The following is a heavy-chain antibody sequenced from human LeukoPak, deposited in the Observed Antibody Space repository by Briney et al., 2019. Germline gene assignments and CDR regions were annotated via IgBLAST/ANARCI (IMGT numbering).Heavy chain of an antibody. Sequence: PGGSLRLSCAASGFTFDDYAMHWVRQAPGKGLEWVSSIGWNSGGIVYADSVKGRFTISRDNAKNSLYLQMNSLRVEDTAVYYCAGYNWFDPWGQGTLVTVSS. CDR2: IGWNSGGI. V-gene: IGHV3-9*01. D-gene: IGHD6-13*01. CDR3: AGYNWFDP. CDR1: GFTFDDYA. J-gene: IGHJ5*02.